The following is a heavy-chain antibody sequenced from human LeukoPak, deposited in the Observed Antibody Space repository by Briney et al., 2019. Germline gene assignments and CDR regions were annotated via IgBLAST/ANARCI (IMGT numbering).Heavy chain of an antibody. CDR2: IYSGGST. J-gene: IGHJ4*02. D-gene: IGHD2-15*01. CDR1: GFTVSSNY. Sequence: GGSLRLSCAASGFTVSSNYMSWVRQAPGKGLEWVSVIYSGGSTYYADSVKGRFTISRDNSKNTLYLQMNSLRAEDTAVYHCARSAYCSGGSCPDYWGQGTLVTVSS. V-gene: IGHV3-66*01. CDR3: ARSAYCSGGSCPDY.